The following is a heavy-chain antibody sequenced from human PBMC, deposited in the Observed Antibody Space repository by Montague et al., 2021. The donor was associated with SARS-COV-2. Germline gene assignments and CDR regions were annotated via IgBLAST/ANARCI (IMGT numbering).Heavy chain of an antibody. CDR1: GDSISTSY. CDR2: VYYSGRS. CDR3: VRADRRDPDTPHRYYYKGMDL. Sequence: SETLSLTCTVSGDSISTSYWAWIRQPPGKGLEWIGYVYYSGRSSYNSFLKSRVTISVDTSKNQDSLNLRSVTAAATAVYFCVRADRRDPDTPHRYYYKGMDLWGQGTTVTVSS. V-gene: IGHV4-59*01. J-gene: IGHJ6*02. D-gene: IGHD3-16*02.